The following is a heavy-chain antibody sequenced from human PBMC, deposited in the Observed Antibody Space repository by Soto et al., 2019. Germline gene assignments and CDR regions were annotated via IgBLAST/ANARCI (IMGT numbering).Heavy chain of an antibody. D-gene: IGHD2-15*01. Sequence: TLSLTCTVSGGSISSGGYYWSWIRQHPGKGLEWIGYIYYSGSTYYNPSLKSRVTISVDTSKNQFSLKLSSVTAADTAVYYCAREEACSGGSCYGWFDPWGQGTLVTVSS. J-gene: IGHJ5*02. CDR2: IYYSGST. CDR3: AREEACSGGSCYGWFDP. V-gene: IGHV4-31*03. CDR1: GGSISSGGYY.